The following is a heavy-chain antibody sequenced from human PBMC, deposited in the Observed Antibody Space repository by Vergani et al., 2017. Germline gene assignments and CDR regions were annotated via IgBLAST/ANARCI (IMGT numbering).Heavy chain of an antibody. CDR1: GGTFSSYT. CDR3: ARDGTPNSKITMIPRQLGMDV. CDR2: IIPILGIA. V-gene: IGHV1-69*02. Sequence: QVQLVQSGAEVKKPGSSVKVSCKASGGTFSSYTISWVRQAPGQGLEWMGRIIPILGIANYAQKFQGRVTITADKSTSTAYMGLSSLRSEDTAVYYCARDGTPNSKITMIPRQLGMDVWGQGTTVSVSS. D-gene: IGHD3-22*01. J-gene: IGHJ6*02.